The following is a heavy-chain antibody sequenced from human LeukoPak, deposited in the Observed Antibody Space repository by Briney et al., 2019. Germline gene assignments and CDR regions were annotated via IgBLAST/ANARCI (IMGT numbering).Heavy chain of an antibody. Sequence: PGGSLRLSCAASGFTFSSYSMNWVRQAPGKGLEWVSFISTSSIYIYNTDSVKGRSTISRDNAKNSLYLQMNSLRAEDTAVYYCARDGGSSWYFDYWGQGTLATVSS. J-gene: IGHJ4*02. V-gene: IGHV3-21*01. CDR2: ISTSSIYI. CDR3: ARDGGSSWYFDY. CDR1: GFTFSSYS. D-gene: IGHD6-13*01.